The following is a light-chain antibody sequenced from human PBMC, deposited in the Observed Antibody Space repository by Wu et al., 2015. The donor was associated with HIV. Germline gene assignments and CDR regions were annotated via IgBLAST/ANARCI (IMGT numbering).Light chain of an antibody. V-gene: IGKV1-39*01. J-gene: IGKJ5*01. Sequence: SASVGDRVAITXRASQNIDTYLNWYQQKPGKAPKLLIYDASTLQSGVSSRFSGSGSGADFTLTISGLQREDFAVYFCQQLNSFPLTFGQGSRLEI. CDR2: DAS. CDR1: QNIDTY. CDR3: QQLNSFPLT.